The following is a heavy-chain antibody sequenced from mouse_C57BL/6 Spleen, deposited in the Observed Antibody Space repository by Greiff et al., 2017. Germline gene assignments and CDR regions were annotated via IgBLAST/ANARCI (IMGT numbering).Heavy chain of an antibody. J-gene: IGHJ2*01. CDR2: ISSGSSTI. D-gene: IGHD1-1*01. CDR3: ARATVVGGYFDY. V-gene: IGHV5-17*01. CDR1: GFTFSDYG. Sequence: DVKLVESGGGLVKPGGSLKLSCAASGFTFSDYGMHWVRQAPEKGLEWVAYISSGSSTIYYADTVKGRFTISRDNAKNTLFLQMTSLRSEDTAMYYCARATVVGGYFDYWGQGTTLTVSS.